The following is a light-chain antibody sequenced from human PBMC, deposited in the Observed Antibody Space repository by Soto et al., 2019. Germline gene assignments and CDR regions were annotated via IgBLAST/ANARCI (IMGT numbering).Light chain of an antibody. Sequence: QSVLTQPASVSGSPGQSITISCTGTSSDVGGYKYVSWYQQHPGKAPRLMIYDVSNRPSGVSNRFSGSKSGNTASLTISGLQAEDEADYYCSSYTRTITLVFGGGTKLTVL. CDR2: DVS. J-gene: IGLJ3*02. V-gene: IGLV2-14*01. CDR1: SSDVGGYKY. CDR3: SSYTRTITLV.